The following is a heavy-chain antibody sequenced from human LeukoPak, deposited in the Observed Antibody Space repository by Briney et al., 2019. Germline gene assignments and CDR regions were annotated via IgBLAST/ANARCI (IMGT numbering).Heavy chain of an antibody. CDR2: ISRTGTYI. J-gene: IGHJ4*02. CDR3: ARVLETDCTGGSCYSGLDY. D-gene: IGHD2-15*01. V-gene: IGHV3-21*01. CDR1: GFTFSSYN. Sequence: AGSLRLSCAASGFTFSSYNMKWVRQAPRKGLEWVSSISRTGTYIYYADSVKGRFTVSRDNAQNSLYLQMNSLRVEDTAVYYCARVLETDCTGGSCYSGLDYWGQGTLVTVSS.